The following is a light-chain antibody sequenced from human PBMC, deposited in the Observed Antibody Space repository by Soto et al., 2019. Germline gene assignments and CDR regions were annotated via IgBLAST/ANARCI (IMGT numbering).Light chain of an antibody. CDR2: GNS. CDR3: QSYDSSLSGSV. Sequence: QAVVTQPPSVSGAPGQRVTISCTGSSSNIGAGYDVHWYQQLPGTAPKLLIYGNSNRPSGVPDRFSGSKSGTSASLAITGLQPEDEAGYFCQSYDSSLSGSVFGGGTQLTVL. J-gene: IGLJ3*02. CDR1: SSNIGAGYD. V-gene: IGLV1-40*01.